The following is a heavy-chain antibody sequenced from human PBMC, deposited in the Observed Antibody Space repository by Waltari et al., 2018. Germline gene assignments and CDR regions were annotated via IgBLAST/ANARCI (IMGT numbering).Heavy chain of an antibody. CDR1: GGSISSHY. CDR3: ARVLGQQLPDYFDY. CDR2: IYYSGST. Sequence: QVQLQESGPGLVKPSETLSLTCTVSGGSISSHYWSWIRQPPGKGLEWIGYIYYSGSTNYNPSLKSRVTISVDTSKNQFSLKLSSVTAADTAVYYCARVLGQQLPDYFDYWGQGTLDTVSS. D-gene: IGHD6-13*01. V-gene: IGHV4-59*11. J-gene: IGHJ4*02.